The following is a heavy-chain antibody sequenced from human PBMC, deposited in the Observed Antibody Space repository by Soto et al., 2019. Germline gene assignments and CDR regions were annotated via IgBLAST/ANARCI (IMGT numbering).Heavy chain of an antibody. J-gene: IGHJ4*02. CDR2: IRFDGSDE. V-gene: IGHV3-33*08. CDR3: ARYGVGATTFFGFLDY. Sequence: QVQLVESGGGVVQPGGSLRLSCAASASIFKGHGMHWVRQAPGKGLEWVAIIRFDGSDEHYGDSVEGRFTISRDNSKNMLYLQMNSLRVEDTAVYYCARYGVGATTFFGFLDYWGQGTLVTVSS. CDR1: ASIFKGHG. D-gene: IGHD1-26*01.